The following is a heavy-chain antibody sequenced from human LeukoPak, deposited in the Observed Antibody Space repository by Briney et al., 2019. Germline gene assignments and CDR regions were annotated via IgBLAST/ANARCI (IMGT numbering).Heavy chain of an antibody. Sequence: PSETLSLTCGVSGGSISSTNWWGWVRQPPGQGLEWIGVVSLTGRNDYNPSLSGRVTMSLEESKNHVSLNLTSVTAAATAIYYFSRESGAFCPFGYWGQGTL. J-gene: IGHJ4*02. D-gene: IGHD1-26*01. CDR1: GGSISSTNW. CDR3: SRESGAFCPFGY. CDR2: VSLTGRN. V-gene: IGHV4-4*02.